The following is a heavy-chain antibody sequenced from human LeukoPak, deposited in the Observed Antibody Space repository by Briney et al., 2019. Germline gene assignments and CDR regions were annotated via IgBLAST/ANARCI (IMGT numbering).Heavy chain of an antibody. D-gene: IGHD5-18*01. CDR1: GFTFSSYS. CDR2: ISSSSSYI. Sequence: GGSLRLSCAASGFTFSSYSMNWVRQAPGKGLEWVSSISSSSSYIYYADSVKGRFTISRDNAKNSLYLQMNGLRAEDTAVYYCARGGYSYGYYYYYMDVWGKGTTVTVSS. CDR3: ARGGYSYGYYYYYMDV. J-gene: IGHJ6*03. V-gene: IGHV3-21*04.